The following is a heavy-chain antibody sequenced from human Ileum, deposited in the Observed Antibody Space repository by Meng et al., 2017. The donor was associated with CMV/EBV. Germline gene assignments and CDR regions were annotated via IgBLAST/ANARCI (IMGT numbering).Heavy chain of an antibody. J-gene: IGHJ4*02. D-gene: IGHD6-13*01. V-gene: IGHV3-53*01. CDR1: GFTGSRNY. CDR2: IYSDGTT. Sequence: LSCVASGFTGSRNYMSWVRQAPGKGLEGVSIIYSDGTTYYADSVKGRFTISRDKSKNTLDLQMNSLRAEDMAVYYCAYSSSWAHFDYWGQGTLVTVSS. CDR3: AYSSSWAHFDY.